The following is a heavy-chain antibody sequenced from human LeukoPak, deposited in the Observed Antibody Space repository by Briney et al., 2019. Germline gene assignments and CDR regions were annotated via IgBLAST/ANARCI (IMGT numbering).Heavy chain of an antibody. J-gene: IGHJ5*02. D-gene: IGHD3-10*02. V-gene: IGHV3-23*01. CDR2: ISGSGGST. CDR3: VCSGVVTRRGRFDP. CDR1: GFTFSSYA. Sequence: GGSLRLSCAASGFTFSSYAMSWVRQAPGKGLEWVSAISGSGGSTYYADSVKGRFTISRDNSKNTLYLQTNSLRAEDTAVYYCVCSGVVTRRGRFDPWGQGTLVTVSS.